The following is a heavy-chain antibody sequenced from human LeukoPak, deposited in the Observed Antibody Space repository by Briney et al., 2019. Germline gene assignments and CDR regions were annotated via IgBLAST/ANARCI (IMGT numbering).Heavy chain of an antibody. J-gene: IGHJ4*02. V-gene: IGHV4-38-2*01. CDR3: ARVDSTKFDY. CDR1: GYSISSGYF. Sequence: SETLSLTCAVSGYSISSGYFWGWIRQPPGKGLEWIVSIYRSGTTYHNPSLKSRVTISLDTSKNQFSLKVSSVTAADTAVYYCARVDSTKFDYWGQGTLVIVSS. D-gene: IGHD3/OR15-3a*01. CDR2: IYRSGTT.